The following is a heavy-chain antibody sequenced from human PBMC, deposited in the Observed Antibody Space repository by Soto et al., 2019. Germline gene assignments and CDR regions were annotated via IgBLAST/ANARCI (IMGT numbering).Heavy chain of an antibody. D-gene: IGHD4-17*01. CDR2: ISYDGSNK. CDR3: AKDHLMTTVTTVGY. J-gene: IGHJ4*02. V-gene: IGHV3-30*18. CDR1: GFTFSSYG. Sequence: QVQLVESGGGVVQPGRSLRLSCAASGFTFSSYGMHWVRQAPGKGLEWVAVISYDGSNKYHADSVKGRFTISRDNSKNTLYLQMNSLRAEDTAVYYCAKDHLMTTVTTVGYWGQGTLVTVSS.